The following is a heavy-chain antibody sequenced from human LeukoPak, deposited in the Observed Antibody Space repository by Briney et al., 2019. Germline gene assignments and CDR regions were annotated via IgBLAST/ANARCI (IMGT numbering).Heavy chain of an antibody. V-gene: IGHV4-34*01. J-gene: IGHJ4*02. Sequence: SETLSLTCAVYGGSFSGYYWSWIRQPPGKGLEWIGEINHSGSTNYNPSLKSRVTISVDTSKNQFSLKLSSVTAADTAVYYCARRNGVTQIRTNFDYWGQGTLVTVSS. D-gene: IGHD1-14*01. CDR2: INHSGST. CDR3: ARRNGVTQIRTNFDY. CDR1: GGSFSGYY.